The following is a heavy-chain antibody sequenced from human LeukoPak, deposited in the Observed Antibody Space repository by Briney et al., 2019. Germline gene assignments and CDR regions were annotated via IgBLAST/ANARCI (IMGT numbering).Heavy chain of an antibody. D-gene: IGHD3-3*01. CDR2: MNPNSGNT. CDR3: ARDVRFLEWLHAFDI. Sequence: ASVKVSCKASGYTFTSYDINWVRQATGQGLEWMGWMNPNSGNTGYAQKFQGRVTITRNTPISTAYMELSSLRSEDTAVYYCARDVRFLEWLHAFDIWGQGTMVTVSS. V-gene: IGHV1-8*03. J-gene: IGHJ3*02. CDR1: GYTFTSYD.